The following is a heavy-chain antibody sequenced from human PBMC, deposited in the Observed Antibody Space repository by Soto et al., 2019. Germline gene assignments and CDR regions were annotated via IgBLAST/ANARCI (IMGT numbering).Heavy chain of an antibody. V-gene: IGHV4-31*03. CDR2: IHYSGST. Sequence: QVQLQESGPGLVKPSQTLSLTCTVSGGSISSGGYYWSWIRQPPGKGLEWIGYIHYSGSTYYNPSLKSRVTISVATSKNHFSLTLSSVTAADTAGYYCARGHDSSGSYPDPYYYYAMDVWGHGTTVTVSS. CDR3: ARGHDSSGSYPDPYYYYAMDV. D-gene: IGHD3-22*01. J-gene: IGHJ6*02. CDR1: GGSISSGGYY.